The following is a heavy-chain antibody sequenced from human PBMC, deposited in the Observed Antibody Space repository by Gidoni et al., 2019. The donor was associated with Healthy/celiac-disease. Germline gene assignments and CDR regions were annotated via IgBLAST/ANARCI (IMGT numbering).Heavy chain of an antibody. CDR3: ARDRAGIAVAGTTGLDY. Sequence: EVQLVESVGGLIQPGGSLRLSCAASGFTVSRNYMSWVRQAPGKGRFTIPRDNSKNTLYLQMNSLRAEDTAVYYCARDRAGIAVAGTTGLDYWGQGTLVTGSS. D-gene: IGHD6-19*01. CDR1: GFTVSRNY. V-gene: IGHV3-53*01. J-gene: IGHJ4*02.